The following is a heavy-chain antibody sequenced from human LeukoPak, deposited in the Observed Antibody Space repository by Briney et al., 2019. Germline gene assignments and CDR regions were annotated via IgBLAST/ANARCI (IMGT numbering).Heavy chain of an antibody. D-gene: IGHD1-26*01. Sequence: GGSLRLSCAASGFTFTSYSMSWVRQAPGKGLEWVSGTSDRGDYTYYADSVKGRFTISRDNSKNTLYLQMNSLRAENTALYFCAKKAQYNGNYPLDYWGQGTLVTVSS. J-gene: IGHJ4*02. CDR2: TSDRGDYT. CDR3: AKKAQYNGNYPLDY. V-gene: IGHV3-23*01. CDR1: GFTFTSYS.